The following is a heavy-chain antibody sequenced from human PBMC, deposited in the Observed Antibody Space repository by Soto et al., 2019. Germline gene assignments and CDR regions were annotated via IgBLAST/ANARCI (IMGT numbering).Heavy chain of an antibody. CDR3: ATSTAPGRLDY. CDR1: GFTFSSHW. J-gene: IGHJ4*02. CDR2: INTDGSDT. D-gene: IGHD6-13*01. V-gene: IGHV3-74*01. Sequence: GGSLRLSCAASGFTFSSHWIHWVRQAPGKGLVWVSQINTDGSDTRYADSVKGRFTISRDNAKNTLFLQMNSLRAEDTAVYYCATSTAPGRLDYWGQGTLVTVSS.